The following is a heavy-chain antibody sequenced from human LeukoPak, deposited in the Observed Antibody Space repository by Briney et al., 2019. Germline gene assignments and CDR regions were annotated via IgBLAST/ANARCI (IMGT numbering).Heavy chain of an antibody. V-gene: IGHV3-23*01. CDR3: ARDGGIQLWLKPIDY. CDR2: ISGSGGST. D-gene: IGHD5-18*01. CDR1: GFTFSSYA. Sequence: GGSLRLSCAASGFTFSSYAMSWVRQAPGKGLEWVSAISGSGGSTYYADSVKGRFTISRDNSKNTLYLQMNSLRAEDTAVYYCARDGGIQLWLKPIDYWGQGTLVTVSS. J-gene: IGHJ4*02.